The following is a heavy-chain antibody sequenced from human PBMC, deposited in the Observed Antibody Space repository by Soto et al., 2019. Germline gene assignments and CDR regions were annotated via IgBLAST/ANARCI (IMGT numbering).Heavy chain of an antibody. V-gene: IGHV4-39*01. CDR3: ARHIAADYYYGMDV. CDR2: IEYRGNT. CDR1: CRTISSSSYH. J-gene: IGHJ6*02. D-gene: IGHD6-13*01. Sequence: SATLSLTCNVSCRTISSSSYHWCYILQLPGKEQDWTGSIEYRGNTYYNKSLKSRITISIENPKKQKYMKLSSVTAADTAVYYCARHIAADYYYGMDVWGQGTTVS.